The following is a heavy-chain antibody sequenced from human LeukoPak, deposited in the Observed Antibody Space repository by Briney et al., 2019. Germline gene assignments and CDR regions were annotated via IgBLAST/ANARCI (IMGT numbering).Heavy chain of an antibody. CDR2: IYYSGST. V-gene: IGHV4-39*01. CDR1: GGSISSSSYY. CDR3: ARQKHANPSWLDYFDY. Sequence: PSETLSLTCTVSGGSISSSSYYWGWIRQPPGKGLEWIGRIYYSGSTYYNPSLKSRVTISVDTSKNQFSLKLSSVTAADTAVYYCARQKHANPSWLDYFDYWGQGTLVTVSS. J-gene: IGHJ4*02. D-gene: IGHD3-10*01.